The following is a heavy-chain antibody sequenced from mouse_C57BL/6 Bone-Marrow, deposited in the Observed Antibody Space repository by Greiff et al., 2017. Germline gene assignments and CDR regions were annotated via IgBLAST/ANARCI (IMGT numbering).Heavy chain of an antibody. V-gene: IGHV5-16*01. CDR2: INYDGSST. D-gene: IGHD2-1*01. J-gene: IGHJ4*01. Sequence: EVKLEESEGGLVQPGSSMKLSCTASGFTFSDYYMAWVRQVPEKGLEWVASINYDGSSTYYLDSLKSRFIISRDIAKNILYLQMSSLKSEDTATYYCARGEIYYGNYDYAMDYWGQGTSVTVSS. CDR3: ARGEIYYGNYDYAMDY. CDR1: GFTFSDYY.